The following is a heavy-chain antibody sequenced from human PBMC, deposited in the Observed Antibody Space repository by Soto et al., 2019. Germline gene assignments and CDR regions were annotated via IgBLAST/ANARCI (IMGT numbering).Heavy chain of an antibody. CDR1: GFTFRNYG. CDR3: ARDQLYYNDISGRPLNAFDV. V-gene: IGHV3-48*01. J-gene: IGHJ3*01. D-gene: IGHD3-22*01. Sequence: PGGSLRLSCAASGFTFRNYGMNWVRQAPGKGLEWVSYIGIGSSTKYYADYVKGRFTISRDNAKNSLYLQMNSLRAEDTAVYYFARDQLYYNDISGRPLNAFDVWGQGTMVTVSS. CDR2: IGIGSSTK.